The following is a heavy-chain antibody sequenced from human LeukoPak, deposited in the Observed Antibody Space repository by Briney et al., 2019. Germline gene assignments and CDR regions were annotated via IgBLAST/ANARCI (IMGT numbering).Heavy chain of an antibody. Sequence: GGSLRLSCAASGVTFSSDSMNWVRRAPGKGLEGVSSISSSSCFISHPSPVTGPFTISRYNATPSLYLQTHSLSAEATALYSCARVHSGYGPDYIDPWGQGTPVTVSS. D-gene: IGHD5-12*01. CDR3: ARVHSGYGPDYIDP. CDR1: GVTFSSDS. CDR2: ISSSSCFI. V-gene: IGHV3-21*06. J-gene: IGHJ5*02.